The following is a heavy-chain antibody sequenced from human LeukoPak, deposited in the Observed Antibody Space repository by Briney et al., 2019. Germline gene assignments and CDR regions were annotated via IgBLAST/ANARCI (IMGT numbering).Heavy chain of an antibody. D-gene: IGHD6-19*01. J-gene: IGHJ4*02. CDR3: ARGNVGYSSGWYDY. V-gene: IGHV4-31*03. CDR2: IYYSGTT. Sequence: QVQLQESGPGLVKPSQTLSLTCTVSGGPISSGGYCWSWFRQHPGQGPEGIAYIYYSGTTYYNPSLKSRVTISVDTSKNQFSLKLSSVTAADTAVYYCARGNVGYSSGWYDYWGQGTLVTVSS. CDR1: GGPISSGGYC.